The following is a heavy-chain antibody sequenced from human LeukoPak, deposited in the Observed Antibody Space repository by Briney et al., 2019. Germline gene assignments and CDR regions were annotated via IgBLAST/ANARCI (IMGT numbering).Heavy chain of an antibody. V-gene: IGHV3-30*02. D-gene: IGHD3-10*01. Sequence: GGSLRLSCAASGFTFSSYDMHWVRQAPGKGLEWVAFIRYDGSNKYYADSVKGRFTISRDNSKNTLYLQMNSLRAEDTAVYYCANERYGSGSYYSDYWGQGTLVTVSS. J-gene: IGHJ4*02. CDR2: IRYDGSNK. CDR1: GFTFSSYD. CDR3: ANERYGSGSYYSDY.